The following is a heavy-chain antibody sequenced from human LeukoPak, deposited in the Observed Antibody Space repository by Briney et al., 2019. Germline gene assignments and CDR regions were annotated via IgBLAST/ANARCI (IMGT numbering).Heavy chain of an antibody. D-gene: IGHD2-21*02. CDR3: ARGMSEAAYCGGDCYRSIAY. CDR1: GGTFSSYA. J-gene: IGHJ4*02. V-gene: IGHV1-69*05. CDR2: IIPIFGTA. Sequence: SVKVSCKASGGTFSSYAISWVRQAPGQGLAWMGGIIPIFGTANYAQKFQGRVTITTDESTSTAYMELSSLRSEDTAVYYCARGMSEAAYCGGDCYRSIAYWGQGTLVTVSS.